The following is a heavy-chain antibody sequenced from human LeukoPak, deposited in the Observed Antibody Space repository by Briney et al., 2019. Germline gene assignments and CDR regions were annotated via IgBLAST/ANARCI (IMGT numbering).Heavy chain of an antibody. CDR2: IKQDGSEK. J-gene: IGHJ4*02. V-gene: IGHV3-7*01. CDR1: GFTVSSYW. Sequence: PGGSLRLSCAASGFTVSSYWMSWVRRAPGKGLEWVANIKQDGSEKYYVDSVKGRFTISRDNAKNSLYLQMNSLRAEDTAVYYCARGVSWYYFDFWGQGTLVTVSS. D-gene: IGHD6-6*01. CDR3: ARGVSWYYFDF.